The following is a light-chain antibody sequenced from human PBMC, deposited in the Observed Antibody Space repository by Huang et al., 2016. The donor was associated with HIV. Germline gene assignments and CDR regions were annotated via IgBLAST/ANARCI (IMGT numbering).Light chain of an antibody. CDR3: QESHSTPYT. CDR2: AAS. V-gene: IGKV1-39*01. Sequence: DIQMTQSPSSLSTFVGDRVTITCRASQDINIYLNWYQQKPGKAPQLLIYAASSLQSGVPSRFTGSGFGTDFTLTISSLQPEDFGTYYCQESHSTPYTFGQGTKVEI. J-gene: IGKJ2*01. CDR1: QDINIY.